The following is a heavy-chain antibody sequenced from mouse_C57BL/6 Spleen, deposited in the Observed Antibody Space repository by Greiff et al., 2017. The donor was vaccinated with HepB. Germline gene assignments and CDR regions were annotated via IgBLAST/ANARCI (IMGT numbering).Heavy chain of an antibody. J-gene: IGHJ3*01. CDR2: IHPNSGST. V-gene: IGHV1-64*01. CDR1: GYTFTSYW. CDR3: ARSYDGYYFAY. D-gene: IGHD2-3*01. Sequence: QVQLQQPGAELVKPGASVKLSCKASGYTFTSYWMHWVKQRPGQGLEWIGIIHPNSGSTNYNEKFKSKATLTVDKSSSTAYMQLSSLTSEDSAVYYCARSYDGYYFAYWGQGTLVTVSA.